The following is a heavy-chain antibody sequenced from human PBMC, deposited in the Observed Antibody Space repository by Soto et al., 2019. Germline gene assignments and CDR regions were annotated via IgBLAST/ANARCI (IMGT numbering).Heavy chain of an antibody. J-gene: IGHJ4*02. CDR1: GYTFTAYP. CDR2: INVANGDT. V-gene: IGHV1-3*01. Sequence: ASVKVSCKASGYTFTAYPMHWVRQAPGQRLEWMGWINVANGDTGYSQKFQGRVTVTRDTSASTVYMELSSLTSEDMAVYYCARKDYYGAGIYYFDHWGQGTLVTVSS. D-gene: IGHD3-10*01. CDR3: ARKDYYGAGIYYFDH.